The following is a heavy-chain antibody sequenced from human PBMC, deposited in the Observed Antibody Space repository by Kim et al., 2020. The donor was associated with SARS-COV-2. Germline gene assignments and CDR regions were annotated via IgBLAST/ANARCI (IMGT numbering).Heavy chain of an antibody. J-gene: IGHJ5*02. V-gene: IGHV3-7*03. D-gene: IGHD6-19*01. CDR2: IKQDGSEK. CDR3: AREVGVVGMSGWFDP. Sequence: GGSLRLSCAASGFTFSSYWMSWVRQAPGKGLEWVANIKQDGSEKYYVDSVKGRFTISRDNAKNSLYLQMNSLRAEDTAVYYCAREVGVVGMSGWFDPWGQGTLVTVSS. CDR1: GFTFSSYW.